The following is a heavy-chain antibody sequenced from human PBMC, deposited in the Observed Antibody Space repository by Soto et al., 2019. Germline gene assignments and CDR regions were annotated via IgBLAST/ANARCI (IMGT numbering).Heavy chain of an antibody. CDR2: IYYSGST. CDR1: GGSISSSSCY. V-gene: IGHV4-39*01. J-gene: IGHJ6*02. D-gene: IGHD6-19*01. CDR3: ARHPGYSSGWLPSYYYYYYGMDV. Sequence: SETQSLTCTVSGGSISSSSCYWGWIRQPPGKGLEWIGSIYYSGSTYYNPSLKSRVTISVDTSKNQFSLKLSSVTAADTAVYYCARHPGYSSGWLPSYYYYYYGMDVWGQGTTVTVSS.